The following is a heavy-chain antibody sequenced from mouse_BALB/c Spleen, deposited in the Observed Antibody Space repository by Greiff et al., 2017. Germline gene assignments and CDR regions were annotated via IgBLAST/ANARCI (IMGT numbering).Heavy chain of an antibody. Sequence: EVKLVESGGGLVKPGGSLKLSCAASGFTFSSYAMSWVRQTPEKRLEWVASISSGGSTYYPDSVKGRFTISRDNARNNLYLQMSSLRSEDTAMYYCARGGGPFDYWGQGTTLTVSS. CDR2: ISSGGST. CDR1: GFTFSSYA. J-gene: IGHJ2*01. V-gene: IGHV5-6-5*01. CDR3: ARGGGPFDY. D-gene: IGHD1-1*02.